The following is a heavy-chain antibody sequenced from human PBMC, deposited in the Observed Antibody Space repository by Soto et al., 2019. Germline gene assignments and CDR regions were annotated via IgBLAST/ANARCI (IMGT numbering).Heavy chain of an antibody. D-gene: IGHD4-17*01. CDR1: GYTFTSYG. V-gene: IGHV1-18*01. Sequence: QVQLVQSGAEVKKPGASVKVSGKASGYTFTSYGISWVRQAPGQGLEWMGWISAYNGNTNYAQKLQGRVTMTTDTSTSTAYMELRSLRSDDTAVYYCARIELGDYGRYYYGMDVWGQGTTVTVSS. J-gene: IGHJ6*02. CDR2: ISAYNGNT. CDR3: ARIELGDYGRYYYGMDV.